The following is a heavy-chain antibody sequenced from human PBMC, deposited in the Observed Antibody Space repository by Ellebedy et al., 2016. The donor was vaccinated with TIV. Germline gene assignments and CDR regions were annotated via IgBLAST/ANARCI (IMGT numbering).Heavy chain of an antibody. CDR2: IYYSGST. CDR1: GGSISTTDYY. CDR3: ARAGLITGNDY. D-gene: IGHD1-14*01. J-gene: IGHJ4*02. Sequence: SETLSLTXTVSGGSISTTDYYWSWIRQHPGKGLEWIGYIYYSGSTYYAPSLESRVSISVDTSKNQFSLKLGSVTAADTAVYYCARAGLITGNDYWGQGILVTVSS. V-gene: IGHV4-31*03.